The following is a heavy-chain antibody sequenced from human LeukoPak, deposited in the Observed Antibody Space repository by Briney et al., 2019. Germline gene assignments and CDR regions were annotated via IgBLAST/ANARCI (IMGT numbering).Heavy chain of an antibody. V-gene: IGHV4-34*01. CDR1: GGSFSGYY. CDR3: ARELLWFGDYNWFDP. J-gene: IGHJ5*02. D-gene: IGHD3-10*01. CDR2: INHSGST. Sequence: SETLSLTCAVYGGSFSGYYWSWIRQPPGKGLEWIGEINHSGSTNYNPSLKSRVTISVDTSKNQFSLKLSSVTAADTAVYYCARELLWFGDYNWFDPWGQGTLVTVSS.